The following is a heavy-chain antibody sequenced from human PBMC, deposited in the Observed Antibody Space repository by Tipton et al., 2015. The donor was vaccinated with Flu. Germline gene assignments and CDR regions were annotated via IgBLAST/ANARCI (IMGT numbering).Heavy chain of an antibody. D-gene: IGHD3-10*01. CDR1: GGSFTNYY. Sequence: TLSLTCTVSGGSFTNYYWSWIRQPPGKGLEWLGYIYYTGSTNYSPSLKSRVTISLDTSENQLSLKLNSMTAADTAVYYCARGSGSGTFVIFDYWGQGTLVTVSS. CDR3: ARGSGSGTFVIFDY. V-gene: IGHV4-59*01. J-gene: IGHJ4*02. CDR2: IYYTGST.